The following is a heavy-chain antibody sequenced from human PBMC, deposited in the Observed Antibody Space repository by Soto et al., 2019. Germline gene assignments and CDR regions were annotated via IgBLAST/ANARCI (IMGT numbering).Heavy chain of an antibody. J-gene: IGHJ6*02. CDR3: ARDRAFSIFGVVIERYYYYYGMDV. V-gene: IGHV1-46*01. Sequence: GASVKVSCKASGYTFTSYCMHWVRQAPGQGLEWMGIINPSGGSTSYAQKFQGRVTMTRDTSTSTVYMELSSLRSEDTAVYYCARDRAFSIFGVVIERYYYYYGMDVWGQGTTVTVSS. CDR2: INPSGGST. D-gene: IGHD3-3*01. CDR1: GYTFTSYC.